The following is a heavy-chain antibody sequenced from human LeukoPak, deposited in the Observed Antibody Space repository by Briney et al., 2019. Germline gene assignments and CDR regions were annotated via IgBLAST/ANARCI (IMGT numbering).Heavy chain of an antibody. CDR2: IYYSGST. V-gene: IGHV4-31*03. D-gene: IGHD2-2*02. CDR1: GGSISSGGYY. Sequence: SQTLSLTCTVSGGSISSGGYYWSWIRQHPGKGLEWIGYIYYSGSTYYNPSLKSRVTISVDTSKNQFSLKLSSVTAADTAVYYCARGADIVVVPAAKPGPYNWFDPWGQGTLVTVSS. CDR3: ARGADIVVVPAAKPGPYNWFDP. J-gene: IGHJ5*02.